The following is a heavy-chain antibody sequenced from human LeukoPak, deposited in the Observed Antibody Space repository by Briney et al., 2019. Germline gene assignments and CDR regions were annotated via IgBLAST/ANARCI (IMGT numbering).Heavy chain of an antibody. CDR1: GYSFTNNY. J-gene: IGHJ4*02. Sequence: ASVKVSCKASGYSFTNNYIHWVRQAPGQGLEWMGMIYPRDGSTSYAQKFQGRVTVTSDTSTSIVHMELSGLRSEDTAVYYCARDQEGFDYWGQGTLVTVSS. V-gene: IGHV1-46*01. CDR2: IYPRDGST. CDR3: ARDQEGFDY.